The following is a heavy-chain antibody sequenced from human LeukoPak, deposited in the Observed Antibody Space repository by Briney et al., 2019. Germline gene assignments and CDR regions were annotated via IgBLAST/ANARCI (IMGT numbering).Heavy chain of an antibody. Sequence: ASVKVSCKASGYTFTSYGISWVRQAPGQGLEWMGWISAYNGNTNYAQKLQGRVTMTTDTSTSTAYMELRSLRSDDTAVYYCARDGPYDFWSGYYPYPYYYYYGMDVWGQGTRSPSP. CDR2: ISAYNGNT. CDR1: GYTFTSYG. D-gene: IGHD3-3*01. V-gene: IGHV1-18*01. CDR3: ARDGPYDFWSGYYPYPYYYYYGMDV. J-gene: IGHJ6*02.